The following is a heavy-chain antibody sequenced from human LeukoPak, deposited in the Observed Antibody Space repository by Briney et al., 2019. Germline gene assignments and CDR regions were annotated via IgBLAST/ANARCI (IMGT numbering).Heavy chain of an antibody. V-gene: IGHV1-8*01. CDR3: ARILRLVGATGGLGY. J-gene: IGHJ4*02. D-gene: IGHD1-26*01. Sequence: ASVKVSCKASGYTFTSYDINWVRQAPGQGLEWMGWMNPNSGNTGYAQKFQGRVTMTRNTSISTAYMELSSLRSEDTAVYYCARILRLVGATGGLGYWGQRTLVTVSS. CDR2: MNPNSGNT. CDR1: GYTFTSYD.